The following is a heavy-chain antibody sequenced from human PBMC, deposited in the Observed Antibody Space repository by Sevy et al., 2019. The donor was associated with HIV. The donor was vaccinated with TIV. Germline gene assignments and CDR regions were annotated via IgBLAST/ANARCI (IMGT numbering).Heavy chain of an antibody. D-gene: IGHD4-17*01. CDR1: GFTFSSYA. J-gene: IGHJ4*02. CDR2: ISGSGDTT. V-gene: IGHV3-23*01. Sequence: GGSLRLSCVVSGFTFSSYALSWVSQAPGKGLESVSVISGSGDTTYYADSVKGRFTISRDNSKNTVYLQINSLRAEDTAVYYCAKDRRYGDIGLFDYWGQGTLVTVSS. CDR3: AKDRRYGDIGLFDY.